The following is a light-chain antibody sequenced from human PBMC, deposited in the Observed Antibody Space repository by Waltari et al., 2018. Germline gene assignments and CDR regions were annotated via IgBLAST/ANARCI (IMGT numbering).Light chain of an antibody. V-gene: IGLV2-14*02. Sequence: QPSLTQPASVSGSPGQSIPISCPGTSRDGGSYQLVSWFQQHPGKAPQLMIYESNRPSGVSNRFSGSKSGNTASLTISGLQAEDEADYYCSSYTSSTTWVFGGGTKVTVL. CDR1: SRDGGSYQL. CDR2: ES. J-gene: IGLJ3*02. CDR3: SSYTSSTTWV.